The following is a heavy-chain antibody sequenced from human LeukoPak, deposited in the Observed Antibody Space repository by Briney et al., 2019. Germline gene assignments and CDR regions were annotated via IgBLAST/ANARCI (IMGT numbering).Heavy chain of an antibody. D-gene: IGHD6-13*01. J-gene: IGHJ4*02. CDR2: IYHSGST. Sequence: PSETLSLTCAVSGGSISSSNWWSWVRQPPGKGLEWIGEIYHSGSTNYNPSLKSRVTISVDKSKNQFSLKLSSVTAADTAVYYCARGYISSSWHPYFDYWGQGTLVTVSS. CDR3: ARGYISSSWHPYFDY. V-gene: IGHV4-4*02. CDR1: GGSISSSNW.